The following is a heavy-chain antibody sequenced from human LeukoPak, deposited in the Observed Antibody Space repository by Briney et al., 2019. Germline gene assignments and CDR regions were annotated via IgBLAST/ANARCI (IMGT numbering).Heavy chain of an antibody. CDR1: GFTFSSYA. CDR2: ISGSGGST. CDR3: AEDWEGYCSGGSCFPDS. D-gene: IGHD2-15*01. Sequence: GGSLRLSCAASGFTFSSYAMSWVRQAPGKGLEWVSAISGSGGSTYYADSVKGRFTISRDNSKNTLYLQMNSLRAEDTAVYYCAEDWEGYCSGGSCFPDSWGQGTLVTVSS. J-gene: IGHJ5*01. V-gene: IGHV3-23*01.